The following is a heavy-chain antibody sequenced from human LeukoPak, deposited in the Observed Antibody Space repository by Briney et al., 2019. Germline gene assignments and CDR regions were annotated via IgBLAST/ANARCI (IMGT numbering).Heavy chain of an antibody. CDR2: INHSGST. V-gene: IGHV4-34*01. D-gene: IGHD3-10*01. CDR3: ARGAGYGSGSSTTPFDY. CDR1: GGSFSGYY. J-gene: IGHJ4*02. Sequence: SETLSLTCAVYGGSFSGYYRSWIRQPPGKGLEWIGEINHSGSTNYNPSLKSRVTISVDTSKNQFSLKLSSVTAADTAVYYCARGAGYGSGSSTTPFDYWGQGTLVTVSS.